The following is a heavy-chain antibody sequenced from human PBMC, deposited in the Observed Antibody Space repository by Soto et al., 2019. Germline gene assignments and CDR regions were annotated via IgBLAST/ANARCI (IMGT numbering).Heavy chain of an antibody. CDR1: GYTFTSYD. CDR3: ARARSLAADY. D-gene: IGHD6-25*01. J-gene: IGHJ4*02. V-gene: IGHV1-8*01. Sequence: QVQLVQSGAEVKKPGASVKVSCKASGYTFTSYDINWVRQATGQGLEWMGWMNTNSGNPGYAQKFQGRVTMTRTTSISTAYMELSSRRSEDTAVYYCARARSLAADYWGQGPLVTVSS. CDR2: MNTNSGNP.